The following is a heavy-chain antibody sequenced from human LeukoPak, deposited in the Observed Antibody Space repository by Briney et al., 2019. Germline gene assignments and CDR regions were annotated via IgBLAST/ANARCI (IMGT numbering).Heavy chain of an antibody. CDR3: AKEWKYSSTWYQYYFDH. V-gene: IGHV3-23*01. J-gene: IGHJ4*02. CDR1: GFTFSNYA. CDR2: IGGDGGRT. Sequence: GGSLRLSCAASGFTFSNYAMSWVRQAPGKGREWVSAIGGDGGRTYYADSVKGRFTISRDLSKNTLYLRMNSLRAEDTAVYFCAKEWKYSSTWYQYYFDHWGQGTLVTVSS. D-gene: IGHD6-13*01.